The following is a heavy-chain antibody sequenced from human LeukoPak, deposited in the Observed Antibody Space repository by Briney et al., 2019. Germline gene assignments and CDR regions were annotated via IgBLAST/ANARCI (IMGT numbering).Heavy chain of an antibody. V-gene: IGHV4-4*07. D-gene: IGHD2-2*01. CDR2: IYTSGST. CDR1: GGSISSYY. Sequence: SETLSLTCTVSGGSISSYYWSWIRQPAGKGLEWIGRIYTSGSTNYNPSLKSRVTMSVDTSKNQFSLKLSSVTAADTAVYYCASSARGYCSSTSCYSFDYWAREPWSPSPQ. J-gene: IGHJ4*02. CDR3: ASSARGYCSSTSCYSFDY.